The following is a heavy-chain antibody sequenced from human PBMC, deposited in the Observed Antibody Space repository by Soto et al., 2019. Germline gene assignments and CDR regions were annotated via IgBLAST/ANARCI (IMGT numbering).Heavy chain of an antibody. Sequence: SETLSLTCAVSGASVSSGGYSWSWLRQPPGKDLEWIGFIYLSGTTYYNPSLKSRVNISVDRSKNEFSLKLSFVTGEETAVYYCARDVLRISRGFDYWGQGTLVTVSS. D-gene: IGHD3-10*01. J-gene: IGHJ4*02. V-gene: IGHV4-30-2*01. CDR2: IYLSGTT. CDR3: ARDVLRISRGFDY. CDR1: GASVSSGGYS.